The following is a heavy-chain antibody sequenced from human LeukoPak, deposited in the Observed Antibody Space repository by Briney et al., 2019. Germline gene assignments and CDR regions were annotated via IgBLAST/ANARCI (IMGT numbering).Heavy chain of an antibody. Sequence: GGSLRLSCAASGFTFSSYAMSWVRQAPGKGLEWVSVISGSGDTTNYADSVKGRFTISRDNSKNTLYLQMNSLRAEDTAVYYCARGPTGIAARPQDYWGQGTLVTVSS. CDR2: ISGSGDTT. CDR3: ARGPTGIAARPQDY. CDR1: GFTFSSYA. V-gene: IGHV3-23*01. D-gene: IGHD6-6*01. J-gene: IGHJ4*02.